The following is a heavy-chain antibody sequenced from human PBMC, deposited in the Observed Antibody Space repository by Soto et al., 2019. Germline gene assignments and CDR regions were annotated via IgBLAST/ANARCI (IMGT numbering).Heavy chain of an antibody. CDR3: AREDRDRETGLVPAAIDGMDV. D-gene: IGHD2-2*01. V-gene: IGHV1-69*08. CDR1: GGTFSRYS. J-gene: IGHJ6*01. CDR2: IIPIFGIA. Sequence: QVQLVQSGAEVTKAGYSVKVSCKASGGTFSRYSITWVRQAPGHGLEWIGRIIPIFGIASYAQKFQGRVTITADKSTSTAYMELRSLRSDDTAVYYCAREDRDRETGLVPAAIDGMDVW.